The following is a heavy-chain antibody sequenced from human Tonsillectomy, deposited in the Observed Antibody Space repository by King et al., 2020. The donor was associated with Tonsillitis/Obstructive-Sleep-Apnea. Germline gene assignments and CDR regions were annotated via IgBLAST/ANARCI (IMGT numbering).Heavy chain of an antibody. J-gene: IGHJ4*02. CDR2: ISAYNGNT. V-gene: IGHV1-18*01. Sequence: VQLVESGAEVKKPGASVKVSCKASGYTFTSYGISWVRQAPGQGLEWMGWISAYNGNTNYAQKLQGRVTMTTDTSTSKVYMELRSLISDATAVYYCARDSIAARPDTYVFWGQGTLVTVSS. D-gene: IGHD6-6*01. CDR3: ARDSIAARPDTYVF. CDR1: GYTFTSYG.